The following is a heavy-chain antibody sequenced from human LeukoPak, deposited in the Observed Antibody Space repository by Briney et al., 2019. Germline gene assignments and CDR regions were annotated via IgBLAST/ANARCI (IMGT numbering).Heavy chain of an antibody. V-gene: IGHV1-18*01. CDR3: ARDYYYDSSESGDAFVI. J-gene: IGHJ3*02. CDR1: GYTFTSYG. Sequence: ASVKVSCKASGYTFTSYGISWVRQAPGQGLEWMGWISAYNGNTNYAQKLQGRVTMTTDTSTSTAYMELRSLRSDDTAVYYCARDYYYDSSESGDAFVIWGQGTMVTVSS. CDR2: ISAYNGNT. D-gene: IGHD3-22*01.